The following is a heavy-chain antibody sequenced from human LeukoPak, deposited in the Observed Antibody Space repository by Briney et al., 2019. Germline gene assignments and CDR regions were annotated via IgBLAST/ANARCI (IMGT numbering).Heavy chain of an antibody. CDR1: GGTFRSYA. V-gene: IGHV1-69*13. J-gene: IGHJ4*02. D-gene: IGHD2-2*02. CDR3: ARDFAYCSSTSCYKVFDY. CDR2: IIPIFGTA. Sequence: ASVKVSCKASGGTFRSYAISWVRQAPGQGLEWMGGIIPIFGTANYAQKFQGRVTITADESTSTAYMELSSLRSEDTAVYYCARDFAYCSSTSCYKVFDYWGQGTLVTASS.